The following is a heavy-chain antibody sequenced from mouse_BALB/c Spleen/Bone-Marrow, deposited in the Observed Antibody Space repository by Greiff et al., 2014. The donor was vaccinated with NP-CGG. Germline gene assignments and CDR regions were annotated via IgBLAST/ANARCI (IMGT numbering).Heavy chain of an antibody. Sequence: EVNLVESGAELVKPGASVKLSCTASGFNIKDTYMHWVKQRPEQGLEWIGRIDPANGNTKYDPKFQGKATITADTSSNTAYLQLSSLTSEDTAVYYCASYRYARYFDVWGAGTTVTVSS. CDR1: GFNIKDTY. D-gene: IGHD2-14*01. CDR3: ASYRYARYFDV. J-gene: IGHJ1*01. V-gene: IGHV14-3*02. CDR2: IDPANGNT.